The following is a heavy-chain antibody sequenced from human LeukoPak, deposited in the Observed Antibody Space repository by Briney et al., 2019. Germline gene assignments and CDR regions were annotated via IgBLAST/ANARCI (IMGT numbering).Heavy chain of an antibody. Sequence: PGGSLRLSCAASGFTVSSKYISWVRQAPGKGLEWVSVIYSDGGGTYYADSVRGRFTISRDNSKNTLYLQMNSLRAEDTAVYYCATATGSNDYGDYLRNWGQGTLVTVPS. CDR1: GFTVSSKY. CDR2: IYSDGGGT. V-gene: IGHV3-53*01. CDR3: ATATGSNDYGDYLRN. D-gene: IGHD4-17*01. J-gene: IGHJ4*02.